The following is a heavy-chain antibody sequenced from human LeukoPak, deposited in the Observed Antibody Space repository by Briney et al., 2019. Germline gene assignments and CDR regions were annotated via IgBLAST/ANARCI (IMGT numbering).Heavy chain of an antibody. CDR1: RFTFSSYS. J-gene: IGHJ5*02. CDR2: ISSSSSYI. V-gene: IGHV3-21*01. CDR3: ARHKYCTNAVCTTRWFDP. Sequence: GGSLRLSCAASRFTFSSYSMNWVRQAPGKGLEWVSSISSSSSYIYYADSVKGRFTISRDNAKNSLYLQMNSLRAEDTAVYFCARHKYCTNAVCTTRWFDPWGQGTLVTVSS. D-gene: IGHD2-8*01.